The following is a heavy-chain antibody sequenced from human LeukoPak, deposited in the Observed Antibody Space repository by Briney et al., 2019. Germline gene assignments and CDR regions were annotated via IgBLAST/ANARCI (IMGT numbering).Heavy chain of an antibody. V-gene: IGHV4-34*01. D-gene: IGHD6-13*01. CDR3: ARGIAAAGRSGFDY. CDR1: GGSFSGYY. Sequence: SETLSLTCAVYGGSFSGYYWSWIRQPPGKGLEWIGEINHSGSTNYNPSLKSRVTISVDTSKNQFSLKLSSVTAADTAVYYCARGIAAAGRSGFDYWGQDTLVNVSS. J-gene: IGHJ4*02. CDR2: INHSGST.